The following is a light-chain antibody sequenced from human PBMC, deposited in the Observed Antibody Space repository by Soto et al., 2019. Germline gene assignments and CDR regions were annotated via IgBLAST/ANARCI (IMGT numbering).Light chain of an antibody. CDR1: QSVNSN. J-gene: IGKJ2*01. V-gene: IGKV3-11*01. CDR3: QQRSNWTPYT. CDR2: YAS. Sequence: EIVLTQSPATLSLSPGERATLSCRASQSVNSNLAWYQQKPGQAPRLLIFYASNRATGIPARFSGSGSGTDFTLTISSLEHEDFAVYYCQQRSNWTPYTFGQGTKLEIK.